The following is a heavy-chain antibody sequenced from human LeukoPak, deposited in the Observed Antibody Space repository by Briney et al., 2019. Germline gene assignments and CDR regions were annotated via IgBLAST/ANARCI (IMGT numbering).Heavy chain of an antibody. CDR3: ASSVTTSDWYFDL. CDR1: VGSISISSYY. Sequence: SQTLSLTCTVSVGSISISSYYWSWIRQPPGKGLEWIGRIYGSGSTNYNPSLKSRITISVDTSKNQFSLKLSSVTAADTAVYYCASSVTTSDWYFDLWGRGTLVTVSS. V-gene: IGHV4-61*02. J-gene: IGHJ2*01. CDR2: IYGSGST. D-gene: IGHD4-17*01.